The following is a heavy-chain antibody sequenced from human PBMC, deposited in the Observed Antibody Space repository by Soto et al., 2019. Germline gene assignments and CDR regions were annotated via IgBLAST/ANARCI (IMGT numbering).Heavy chain of an antibody. J-gene: IGHJ4*02. V-gene: IGHV1-18*01. Sequence: XSVKVSFKASGYTVTSYGISLLRHSPGQGLEWMGWISAYNGNTNYAQKLQGRATMTTDTSTSTAYMELRSLRSDDTAVYYCARDDGYSGYDHSDYWGQGTLVTVSS. CDR1: GYTVTSYG. CDR2: ISAYNGNT. D-gene: IGHD5-12*01. CDR3: ARDDGYSGYDHSDY.